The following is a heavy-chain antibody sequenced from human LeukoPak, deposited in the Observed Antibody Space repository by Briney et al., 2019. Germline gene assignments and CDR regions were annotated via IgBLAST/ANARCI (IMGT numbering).Heavy chain of an antibody. V-gene: IGHV1-24*01. CDR2: FDPEDGET. CDR1: GYTLTELS. J-gene: IGHJ4*02. Sequence: ASVKVSCKVSGYTLTELSMHWVRQAPGKGLEWMGGFDPEDGETIYAQKFQGRVTMTEDTSTDTAYMELSSLRSEDTAVYYCATDLRCSSTNCYTWSWDYWGQGTLVTVSS. CDR3: ATDLRCSSTNCYTWSWDY. D-gene: IGHD2-2*02.